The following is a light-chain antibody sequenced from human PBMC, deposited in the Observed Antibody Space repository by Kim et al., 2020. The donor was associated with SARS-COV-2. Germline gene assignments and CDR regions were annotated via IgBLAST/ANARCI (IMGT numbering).Light chain of an antibody. Sequence: LSPGQTATIPCAGDKLVDKSACWYQQKPGQSPVLVIYQDSHRPAGIPERFAASESGHTATLTFGGTQAMDEAYYYCQAWNSSTGVFGEGTRLTVL. CDR3: QAWNSSTGV. V-gene: IGLV3-1*01. CDR2: QDS. CDR1: KLVDKS. J-gene: IGLJ2*01.